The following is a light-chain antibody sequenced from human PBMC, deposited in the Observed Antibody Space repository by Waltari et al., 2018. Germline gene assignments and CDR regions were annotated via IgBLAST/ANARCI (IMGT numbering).Light chain of an antibody. V-gene: IGKV1-12*01. CDR2: AAS. J-gene: IGKJ4*01. CDR1: QGISSC. CDR3: QQAYSFPLT. Sequence: DIQMTQSPSSLSASVGDRVTITRRASQGISSCLAWYQQNPGKAPELLIYAASSFQSGVPSRFSGSGSGTDFTLTISSLQPEDFATYYCQQAYSFPLTFGGGTKVEIK.